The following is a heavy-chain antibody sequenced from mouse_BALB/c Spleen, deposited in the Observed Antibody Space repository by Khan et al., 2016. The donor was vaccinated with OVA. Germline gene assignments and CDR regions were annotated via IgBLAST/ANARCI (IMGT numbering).Heavy chain of an antibody. V-gene: IGHV2-6*02. D-gene: IGHD2-14*01. CDR3: ARYRFGYAMDY. Sequence: QVQLKESGPGLVAPSQSLSITCTVSGFSLTNYGVHWVRQPPGKGLEWLVVIWSDGYTTYNSALKYRLSISKDNSKSQVFLKMNSLQTDDTAIYCCARYRFGYAMDYWGQGTSDTISS. CDR2: IWSDGYT. J-gene: IGHJ4*01. CDR1: GFSLTNYG.